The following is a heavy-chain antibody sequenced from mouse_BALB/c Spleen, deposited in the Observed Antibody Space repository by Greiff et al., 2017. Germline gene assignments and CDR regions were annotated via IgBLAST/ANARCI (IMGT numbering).Heavy chain of an antibody. CDR3: ARHPYGYWYFDV. CDR1: GFAFSSYD. Sequence: EVKLEESGGGLVKPRGSLKLSCAASGFAFSSYDMSWVRQTPEKRLEWVAYISSGGGSTYYPDTVKGRFTISRDNAKNTLYLQMSSLKSEDTAMYYCARHPYGYWYFDVWGAGTTVTVSS. CDR2: ISSGGGST. J-gene: IGHJ1*01. V-gene: IGHV5-12-1*01. D-gene: IGHD1-1*01.